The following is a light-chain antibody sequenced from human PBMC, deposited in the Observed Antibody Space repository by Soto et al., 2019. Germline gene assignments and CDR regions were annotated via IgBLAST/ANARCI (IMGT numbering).Light chain of an antibody. V-gene: IGKV1-5*03. Sequence: DIQMTQSPSTLSASVGDRVTITCRASQSISSWLAWYQQKPGRAPKLLIYKASNLESGVPSRFSGGESGTEFTLTISSLQPDDFATYYCQQYNSYSTFGQGTKVEIK. J-gene: IGKJ1*01. CDR3: QQYNSYST. CDR1: QSISSW. CDR2: KAS.